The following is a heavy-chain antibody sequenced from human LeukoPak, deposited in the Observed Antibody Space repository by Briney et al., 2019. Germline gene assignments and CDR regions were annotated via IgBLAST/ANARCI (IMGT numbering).Heavy chain of an antibody. V-gene: IGHV1-2*02. CDR2: INPNSGGA. D-gene: IGHD3-16*02. Sequence: ASMKVSCKASGYTFTDYYIHWLRQAPGQGLEWVGWINPNSGGANYAQNFQGRVAMTRDTSISTAYMELSSLRSEDTAVYYCARDVTGSYRFDYWGQGTLVTVSS. CDR1: GYTFTDYY. CDR3: ARDVTGSYRFDY. J-gene: IGHJ4*02.